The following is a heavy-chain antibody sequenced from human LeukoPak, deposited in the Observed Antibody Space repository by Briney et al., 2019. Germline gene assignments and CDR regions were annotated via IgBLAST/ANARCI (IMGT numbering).Heavy chain of an antibody. V-gene: IGHV4-39*01. Sequence: SETLSLTCTVSGGSISSSSYYWGWIRQPPGKGLEWIVSIYYSGSTYHNPSLKSRVSISVDTSKNQFSLKLTSVTAADTAVYYCARQLEGHYDILTGYYHYYYYMDVWGKGTTVTVSS. CDR1: GGSISSSSYY. D-gene: IGHD3-9*01. CDR2: IYYSGST. J-gene: IGHJ6*03. CDR3: ARQLEGHYDILTGYYHYYYYMDV.